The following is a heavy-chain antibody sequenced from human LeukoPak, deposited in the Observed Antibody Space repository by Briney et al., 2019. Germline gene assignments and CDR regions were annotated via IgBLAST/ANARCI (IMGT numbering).Heavy chain of an antibody. V-gene: IGHV4-34*01. CDR2: INHSGST. J-gene: IGHJ4*02. CDR1: GGSFSGYY. CDR3: ARGRDYFGY. Sequence: PSETLSLTCAVYGGSFSGYYWSWIRQPPGKGLEWIGEINHSGSTNYNPSLKSRVTISVDTSKNQFSLKLSSVTAADTAVYCCARGRDYFGYWGQGTLVTVSS.